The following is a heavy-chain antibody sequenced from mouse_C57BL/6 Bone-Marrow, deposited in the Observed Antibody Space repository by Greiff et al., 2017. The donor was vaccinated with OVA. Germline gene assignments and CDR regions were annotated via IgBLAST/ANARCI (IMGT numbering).Heavy chain of an antibody. CDR2: IRHKANGYTT. D-gene: IGHD3-3*01. CDR1: GFTFTDYY. Sequence: EVKVVESGGGLVQPGGSLSLSCAASGFTFTDYYMSWVRQPPGKALEWLGFIRHKANGYTTEYSASVKGRFTISRVNSQSILYLQMNALRAEDSATYYCALGAWFAYWGQGTLVTVSA. J-gene: IGHJ3*01. CDR3: ALGAWFAY. V-gene: IGHV7-3*01.